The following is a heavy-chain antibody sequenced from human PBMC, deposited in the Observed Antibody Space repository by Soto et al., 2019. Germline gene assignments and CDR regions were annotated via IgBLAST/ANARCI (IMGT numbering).Heavy chain of an antibody. J-gene: IGHJ3*02. CDR2: IYYSGGT. CDR3: ARGRVVPAAIFPPRPFDI. V-gene: IGHV4-31*03. CDR1: GGSISSGGYY. Sequence: QVQLQESGPGLVKPSQTLSLTCTVSGGSISSGGYYWSWIRQHPGKGLEWIGYIYYSGGTYYNPSLKSRVTISVDTSKNQFSLKLSSVTAADTAVYYCARGRVVPAAIFPPRPFDIWGQGTMVTVSS. D-gene: IGHD2-2*02.